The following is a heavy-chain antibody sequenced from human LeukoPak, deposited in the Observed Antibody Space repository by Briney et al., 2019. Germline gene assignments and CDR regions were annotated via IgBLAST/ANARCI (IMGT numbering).Heavy chain of an antibody. D-gene: IGHD2-2*01. V-gene: IGHV3-23*01. J-gene: IGHJ6*03. CDR1: GFTFSSNA. CDR2: VSGADGTT. Sequence: PGRSLRLSCAASGFTFSSNAMHWVRQAPGKGLEWVSGVSGADGTTYYADSVKGRFTISRDNSKSTLYLQMNNLRAEDTAVYYCAKHWSYCSTTSCFFNYYYYYMDVWGKGTTVTVSS. CDR3: AKHWSYCSTTSCFFNYYYYYMDV.